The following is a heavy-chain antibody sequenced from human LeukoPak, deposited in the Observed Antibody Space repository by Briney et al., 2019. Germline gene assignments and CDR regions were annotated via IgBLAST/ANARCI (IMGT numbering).Heavy chain of an antibody. Sequence: GRSLRLSCAASGFTFSSYAMHWVRQAPGKGLEWVGVISYDGSNKYYADSVKGRFTISRDNSKNTLYLQMNSLRAEDTAVYYCARDGCSSTSCYFWYFDVWGRGTLVTVSS. V-gene: IGHV3-30*04. CDR2: ISYDGSNK. D-gene: IGHD2-2*01. J-gene: IGHJ2*01. CDR1: GFTFSSYA. CDR3: ARDGCSSTSCYFWYFDV.